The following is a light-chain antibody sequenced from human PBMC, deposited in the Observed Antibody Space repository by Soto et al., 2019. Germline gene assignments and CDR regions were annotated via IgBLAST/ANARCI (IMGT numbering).Light chain of an antibody. CDR1: QSISSW. Sequence: DIPMTQSPSTLSASVGDRVTITCRASQSISSWLAWYQQKPGKAPKLLFYDASSLETGVPSRFSGSGSGTEFTLTISSLQPDDFATYFCQQYNGYSTFGQGTKVEIK. J-gene: IGKJ1*01. CDR3: QQYNGYST. CDR2: DAS. V-gene: IGKV1-5*01.